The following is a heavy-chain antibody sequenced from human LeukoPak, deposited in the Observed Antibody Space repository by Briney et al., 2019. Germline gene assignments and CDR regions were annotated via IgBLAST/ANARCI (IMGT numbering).Heavy chain of an antibody. Sequence: SVKVSCEASGGTFSSYAISWVRQAPGQGLEWMGGIIPIFGTANYAQKFQGRVTITADESTSTAYMELSSLRSEDTAVYYCASDSGYDPLFYYYYGMDVWGKGTTVTVSS. D-gene: IGHD5-12*01. V-gene: IGHV1-69*13. CDR2: IIPIFGTA. CDR3: ASDSGYDPLFYYYYGMDV. CDR1: GGTFSSYA. J-gene: IGHJ6*04.